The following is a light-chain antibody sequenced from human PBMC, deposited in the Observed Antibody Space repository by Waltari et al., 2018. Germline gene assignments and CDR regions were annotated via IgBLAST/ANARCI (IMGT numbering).Light chain of an antibody. CDR2: TNN. CDR1: SSNIGSTF. J-gene: IGLJ3*02. V-gene: IGLV1-47*01. Sequence: QSVLTQPPSTSGTPGQRVTISCSGSSSNIGSTFVYWYQHLPGTAPKLLIYTNNRRPSGVPDRFSGSKSGTSASLAISGLRSEDEADYYCAAWDDSLSGWVFGGGTKLTVL. CDR3: AAWDDSLSGWV.